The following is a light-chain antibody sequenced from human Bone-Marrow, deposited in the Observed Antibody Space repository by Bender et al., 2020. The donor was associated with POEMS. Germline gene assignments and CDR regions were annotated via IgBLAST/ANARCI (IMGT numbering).Light chain of an antibody. V-gene: IGLV7-43*01. CDR1: TGPVTSSHF. Sequence: QTVVTQEPSLTVSPGGTVTLTCASSTGPVTSSHFPNWFQQKPGQVPRALVYSTNSRHDWTPARFSGSLFGGKAALTLSGVQTEDEADYYCLLYYGGGWVFGGGPKLTVL. CDR2: STN. CDR3: LLYYGGGWV. J-gene: IGLJ3*02.